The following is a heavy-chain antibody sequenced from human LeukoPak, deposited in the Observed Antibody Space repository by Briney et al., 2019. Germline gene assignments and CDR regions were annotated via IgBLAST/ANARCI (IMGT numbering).Heavy chain of an antibody. D-gene: IGHD3-3*01. CDR2: ISWNSVAI. V-gene: IGHV3-9*01. CDR1: GFTFDDYA. CDR3: AKGPSVSGYFDY. J-gene: IGHJ4*02. Sequence: GGSLRLSCAASGFTFDDYAMHWVRQTPGEDLEWVSSISWNSVAIGYADSVKGRFTISRDNAKNSLYLQMNSLRAEDTAFYYCAKGPSVSGYFDYWGQGTLVTVSS.